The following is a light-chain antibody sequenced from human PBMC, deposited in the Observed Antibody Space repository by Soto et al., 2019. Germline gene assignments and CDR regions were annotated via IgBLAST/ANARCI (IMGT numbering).Light chain of an antibody. CDR2: GAS. V-gene: IGKV3-20*01. CDR3: QQYCSSPPWT. J-gene: IGKJ1*01. Sequence: EIVLTQSPGTLSLSPGERATLSCRASQSVSSSYLAWYQQKPGQAPRLLIYGASSRATGIPDRFSGSGSGTDFTLTISRLEPDDFAVYYCQQYCSSPPWTFGQGTKVEIK. CDR1: QSVSSSY.